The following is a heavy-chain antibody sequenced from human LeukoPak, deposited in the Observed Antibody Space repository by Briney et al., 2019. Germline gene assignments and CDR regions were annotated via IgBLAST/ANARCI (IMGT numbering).Heavy chain of an antibody. D-gene: IGHD3-10*01. J-gene: IGHJ3*02. CDR3: AREPYYNAGTYFPI. Sequence: PGGSLRLSCAASGFTFSRYGMHWVRQAPGKGLGWVAVIWYDGSNKDYADSVKGRFTISRDNSKNTLYLQMNSLSAEDTAIYYCAREPYYNAGTYFPIWGQGTMVTVSS. CDR1: GFTFSRYG. V-gene: IGHV3-33*01. CDR2: IWYDGSNK.